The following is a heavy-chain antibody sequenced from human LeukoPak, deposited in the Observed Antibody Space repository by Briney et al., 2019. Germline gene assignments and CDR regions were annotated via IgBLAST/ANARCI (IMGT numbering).Heavy chain of an antibody. CDR1: GGSLSGYY. J-gene: IGHJ4*02. V-gene: IGHV4-34*01. Sequence: PSETLSLTCAVYGGSLSGYYWSWVRQPPGKGLEWIGEINHSGSTNYNPSLKSRVTISVDTSKNQFSLELSSVTAADTAVYYCARWASSSWFDYWGQGTLVTVSS. D-gene: IGHD6-13*01. CDR3: ARWASSSWFDY. CDR2: INHSGST.